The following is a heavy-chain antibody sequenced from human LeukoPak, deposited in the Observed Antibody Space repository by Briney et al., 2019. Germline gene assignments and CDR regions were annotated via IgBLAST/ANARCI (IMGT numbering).Heavy chain of an antibody. Sequence: VGPLRLSCAASGFIFSSYAMSWARQAPGKGLEWVSGISGSGGTSTYYADSVKGRFTISRDSSKNMLYLQMNSLRAEDTAVYYCAKRLIDSCGGSSCYSVDYWGQGTLVTVSS. CDR2: ISGSGGTST. J-gene: IGHJ4*02. D-gene: IGHD2-15*01. CDR3: AKRLIDSCGGSSCYSVDY. CDR1: GFIFSSYA. V-gene: IGHV3-23*01.